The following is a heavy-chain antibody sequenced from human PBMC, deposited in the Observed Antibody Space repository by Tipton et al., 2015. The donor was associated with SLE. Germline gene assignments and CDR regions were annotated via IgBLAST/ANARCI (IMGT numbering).Heavy chain of an antibody. CDR1: GGSFSGYY. Sequence: GLVKPSETLSLTCAVYGGSFSGYYWSWIRQPPGKGLEWIGEINHSGSTNYNPSLKSRVTISVDTSKNQFSLKLSSVTAADTAVYYCARDGAYGSGSYYNEDWYFDLWGRGTLVTVSS. CDR2: INHSGST. CDR3: ARDGAYGSGSYYNEDWYFDL. V-gene: IGHV4-34*01. D-gene: IGHD3-10*01. J-gene: IGHJ2*01.